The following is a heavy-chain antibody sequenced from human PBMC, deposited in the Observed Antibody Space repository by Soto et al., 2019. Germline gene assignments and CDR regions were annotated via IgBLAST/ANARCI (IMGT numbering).Heavy chain of an antibody. CDR2: IYHIGSP. CDR1: GRSVSSGGYY. D-gene: IGHD3-22*01. CDR3: VRDRAMDSSGHWFDT. Sequence: QVQLQESGPGLVKPSQTLSLNGTVSGRSVSSGGYYWTWIRQHPGRGLEWIGYIYHIGSPYYNPSIESRVTISLDTSKNQFSLNLTSVTAADTAIYYCVRDRAMDSSGHWFDTWGHGTLVSVSS. J-gene: IGHJ5*01. V-gene: IGHV4-31*03.